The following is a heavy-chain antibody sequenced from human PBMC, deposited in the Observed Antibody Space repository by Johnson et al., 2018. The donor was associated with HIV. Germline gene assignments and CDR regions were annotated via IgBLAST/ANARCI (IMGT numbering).Heavy chain of an antibody. CDR2: ISYDGSNK. V-gene: IGHV3-30*14. J-gene: IGHJ3*02. Sequence: QVQLIESGGGVVQPGRSLRLSCAASGFTFSRYAMHWVRQAPGKGLEWVAVISYDGSNKYYADSVKGRFTISRDNAKNSLYLQMNSLRAEDTAVYYCTREWTRYGRASDIWGQGTMVTVSS. CDR1: GFTFSRYA. D-gene: IGHD3/OR15-3a*01. CDR3: TREWTRYGRASDI.